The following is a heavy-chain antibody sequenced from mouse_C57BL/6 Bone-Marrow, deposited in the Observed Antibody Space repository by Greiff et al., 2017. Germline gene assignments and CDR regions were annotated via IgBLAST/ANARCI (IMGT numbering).Heavy chain of an antibody. CDR3: ARLDSSGYFDY. D-gene: IGHD3-2*02. Sequence: DVMLVESGGDLVKPGGSLKLSCAASGFTFSSYGMSWVRQTPDKRLEWVATISSGGSYTYYPDSVKGRFTISRDNAKNTLYLQMSSLKSEDTAMYYCARLDSSGYFDYWGQGTTLTVSS. CDR2: ISSGGSYT. V-gene: IGHV5-6*02. CDR1: GFTFSSYG. J-gene: IGHJ2*01.